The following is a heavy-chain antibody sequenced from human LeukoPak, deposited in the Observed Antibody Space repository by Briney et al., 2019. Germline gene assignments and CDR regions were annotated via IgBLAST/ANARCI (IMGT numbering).Heavy chain of an antibody. Sequence: SVKVSCKASGGTFSSYAISWVRQAPGQGLEWMGRIIPILGIANYAQKFQGRVTMTRDTSTSTVYMELSSLRSEDTAVYYCARSYSAVAGTLDYWGQGTLVTVSS. CDR2: IIPILGIA. V-gene: IGHV1-69*04. D-gene: IGHD6-19*01. CDR3: ARSYSAVAGTLDY. J-gene: IGHJ4*02. CDR1: GGTFSSYA.